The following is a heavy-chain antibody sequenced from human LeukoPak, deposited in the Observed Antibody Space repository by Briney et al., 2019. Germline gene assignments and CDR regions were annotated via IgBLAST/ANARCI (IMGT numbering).Heavy chain of an antibody. CDR2: ISGSGGST. V-gene: IGHV3-23*01. CDR3: ANNYYGSGNYYNPRGY. CDR1: GFTFSSYD. J-gene: IGHJ4*02. Sequence: GGSLRLSCAASGFTFSSYDMSWVRQAPGKGLEWVSAISGSGGSTYYADSVKGRFTISRDNSKSTLYLQMNSLRAEDTAVYYCANNYYGSGNYYNPRGYWGQGTLVTVSS. D-gene: IGHD3-10*01.